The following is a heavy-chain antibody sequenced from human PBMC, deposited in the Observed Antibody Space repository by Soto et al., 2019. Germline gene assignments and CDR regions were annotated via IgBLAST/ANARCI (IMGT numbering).Heavy chain of an antibody. D-gene: IGHD5-18*01. V-gene: IGHV3-21*01. CDR1: GFTFSSYS. CDR2: ISTGSNYI. CDR3: ARDSRIVARPAMGSVGFDP. J-gene: IGHJ5*02. Sequence: GGSLRLSCAASGFTFSSYSMNWVRQAPGKELEWISSISTGSNYIYYADSVRGRFTISRDNAKTSLYLQMNSLRAEDTAVYYCARDSRIVARPAMGSVGFDPWGQGTLVTVSS.